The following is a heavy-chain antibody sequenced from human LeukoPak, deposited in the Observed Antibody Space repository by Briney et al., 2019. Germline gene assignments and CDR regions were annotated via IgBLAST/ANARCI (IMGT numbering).Heavy chain of an antibody. V-gene: IGHV4-59*08. CDR3: ARARYSNSWYAVDI. J-gene: IGHJ3*02. CDR2: IYHTGSN. D-gene: IGHD6-13*01. CDR1: GGSISSYY. Sequence: SETLSLTCVVSGGSISSYYWSWIRQPPGKGLEWIGYIYHTGSNNYSPSLKSRVTMSVDTSKNQFSLKLSSVTAADTAVYYCARARYSNSWYAVDIWGQGTMVTVSS.